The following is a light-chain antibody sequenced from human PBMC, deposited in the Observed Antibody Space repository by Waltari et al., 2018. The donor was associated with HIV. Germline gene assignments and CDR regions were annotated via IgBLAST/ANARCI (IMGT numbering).Light chain of an antibody. CDR2: STS. Sequence: DIQLTQSPSFLSASVGDRVTITCRASQGINHFLAWYQQKPGKAPKLLIYSTSTLYSGVPSRFSGSGSGTEFTLTISSLQPEDFATYYCQHVNRSPLTFGGGTKVEIK. CDR3: QHVNRSPLT. CDR1: QGINHF. J-gene: IGKJ4*01. V-gene: IGKV1-9*01.